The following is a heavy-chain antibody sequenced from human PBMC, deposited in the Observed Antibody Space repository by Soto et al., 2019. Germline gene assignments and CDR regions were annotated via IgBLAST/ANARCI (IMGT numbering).Heavy chain of an antibody. D-gene: IGHD1-26*01. CDR1: GFTFSSYW. CDR2: IDSDGNST. J-gene: IGHJ4*02. CDR3: VRDDVGVGIDY. Sequence: GGALRLSCAASGFTFSSYWMHWVRQVPGKGLVWVSHIDSDGNSTTYADSVKGRFTISRDNAKNTVYLQMNSLRADDTAVYYCVRDDVGVGIDYWGLGTLVTVSS. V-gene: IGHV3-74*03.